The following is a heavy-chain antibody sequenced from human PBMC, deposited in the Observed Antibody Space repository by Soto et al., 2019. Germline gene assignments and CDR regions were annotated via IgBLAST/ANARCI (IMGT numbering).Heavy chain of an antibody. CDR1: GFTFSSYA. Sequence: EVQLLESGGGLVQPGGSLRLSCAASGFTFSSYAMSWVRQAPGKGLEWVSGITGSGGSTSYADSVKGRFTISRDNSKNRLYLQMNGLRAEDAAIYYWAKGFWYFYGMDVWGQGTTVTVSS. CDR2: ITGSGGST. J-gene: IGHJ6*02. CDR3: AKGFWYFYGMDV. D-gene: IGHD3-3*01. V-gene: IGHV3-23*01.